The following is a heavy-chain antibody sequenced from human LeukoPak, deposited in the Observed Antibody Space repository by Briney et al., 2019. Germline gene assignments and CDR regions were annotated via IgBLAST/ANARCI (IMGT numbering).Heavy chain of an antibody. J-gene: IGHJ6*03. Sequence: ASVKVSCKASGGTFSNYAISWVRQAPGQGLEWMGGINPIFGTATYAQKFQGRVTITADKSTSTAYMELSSLRSEDTAVYYCARDRDIHYYYYMDVWGKGTTVTVSS. CDR3: ARDRDIHYYYYMDV. D-gene: IGHD2-15*01. CDR1: GGTFSNYA. CDR2: INPIFGTA. V-gene: IGHV1-69*06.